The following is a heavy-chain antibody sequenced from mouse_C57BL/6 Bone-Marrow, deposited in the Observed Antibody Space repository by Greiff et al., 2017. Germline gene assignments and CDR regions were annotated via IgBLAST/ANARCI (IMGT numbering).Heavy chain of an antibody. J-gene: IGHJ2*01. Sequence: EVQLQQSGAELVRPGASVKLSCTASGFNIKDDYMHWVKQRPEQGLEWIGWIDPENGDTAYASKFQGKATITADTSSNTAYLQLSSLTSEDTAVYYCTPTGYYFDYWGQGTTLTVSS. CDR2: IDPENGDT. V-gene: IGHV14-4*01. D-gene: IGHD4-1*02. CDR1: GFNIKDDY. CDR3: TPTGYYFDY.